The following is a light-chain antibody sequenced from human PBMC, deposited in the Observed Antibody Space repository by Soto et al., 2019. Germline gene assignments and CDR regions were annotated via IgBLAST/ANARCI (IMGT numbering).Light chain of an antibody. CDR3: ISYAFSTSYV. CDR1: SSDVGGYNF. CDR2: EVS. J-gene: IGLJ1*01. V-gene: IGLV2-8*01. Sequence: QSALTQPPSASGSPGQSVTISCTGTSSDVGGYNFVSWYQQHPGKAPKLMIYEVSKRPSGVPDRFSGSKSGNTASLTVSGLQAEDEADYDCISYAFSTSYVFGTGTKVTVL.